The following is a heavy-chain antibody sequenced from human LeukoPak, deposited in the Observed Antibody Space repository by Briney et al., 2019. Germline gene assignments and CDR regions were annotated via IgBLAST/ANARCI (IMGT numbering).Heavy chain of an antibody. CDR3: ARDLGDSSGYPDY. V-gene: IGHV3-48*02. CDR1: GFIFSNYD. J-gene: IGHJ4*02. D-gene: IGHD3-22*01. Sequence: GGSLRLSCAASGFIFSNYDLKWVRQAPGKGLEWISYISRSGDTIYYADSVKGRFTISRDNAKNSLYLQMNSLRDEDTAVYYCARDLGDSSGYPDYWGQGTLVTVSS. CDR2: ISRSGDTI.